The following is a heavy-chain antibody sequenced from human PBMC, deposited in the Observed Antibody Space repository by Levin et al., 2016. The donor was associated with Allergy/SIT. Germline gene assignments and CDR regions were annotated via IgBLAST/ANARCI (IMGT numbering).Heavy chain of an antibody. CDR2: IYSGGST. CDR3: ARENLDYRGGMDV. D-gene: IGHD4-11*01. CDR1: GFTVSSNY. J-gene: IGHJ6*02. V-gene: IGHV3-53*01. Sequence: GGSLRLSCAASGFTVSSNYMSWVRQAPGKGLEWVSVIYSGGSTYYADSVKGRFTISRDNSKNTLYLQMNSLRAEDTAVYYCARENLDYRGGMDVWGQGTTVTVSS.